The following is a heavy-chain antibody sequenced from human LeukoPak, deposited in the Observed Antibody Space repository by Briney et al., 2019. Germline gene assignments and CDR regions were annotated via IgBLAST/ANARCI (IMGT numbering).Heavy chain of an antibody. CDR1: GYSISSGYY. Sequence: SETLSLTCTVSGYSISSGYYWGWIRQPPGKGQEWIGSIYHSGSTYYNPSLKSRVTISVDTSKNQFSLKLSSVTAADTAVYYCAVGGGGSGSYYKSSDYWGQGTLVTVSS. CDR3: AVGGGGSGSYYKSSDY. V-gene: IGHV4-38-2*02. J-gene: IGHJ4*02. CDR2: IYHSGST. D-gene: IGHD3-10*01.